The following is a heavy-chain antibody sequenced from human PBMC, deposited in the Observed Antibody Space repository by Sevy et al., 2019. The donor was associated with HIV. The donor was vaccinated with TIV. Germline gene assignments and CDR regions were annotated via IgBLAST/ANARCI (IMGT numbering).Heavy chain of an antibody. V-gene: IGHV1-24*01. CDR3: AITKDYYDNSGYPFDY. Sequence: ASVKVSCKVFGYTLSELSMHWERQTPGRGLEWMGSFDPEDVETIYAQKFQGRVAMTEDTSTDTAYMELRSLRSEDTAVFYCAITKDYYDNSGYPFDYWGQGTLVTVSS. CDR2: FDPEDVET. CDR1: GYTLSELS. J-gene: IGHJ4*02. D-gene: IGHD3-22*01.